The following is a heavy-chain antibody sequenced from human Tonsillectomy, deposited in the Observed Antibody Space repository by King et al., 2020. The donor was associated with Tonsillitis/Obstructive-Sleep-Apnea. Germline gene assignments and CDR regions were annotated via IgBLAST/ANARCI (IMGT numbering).Heavy chain of an antibody. CDR2: INIETGNP. CDR1: GYTFTSYT. CDR3: ARDGSGTYRYYYYMDV. D-gene: IGHD3-10*01. J-gene: IGHJ6*03. V-gene: IGHV7-4-1*02. Sequence: QLVQSGSELKKPGASVKVSCKASGYTFTSYTMNWVRQAPGQGLEWMGWINIETGNPTYAQGFTGRFVFSLDTSVSTAYLQISSLKAEDTAVYYCARDGSGTYRYYYYMDVWGKGTAVTVSS.